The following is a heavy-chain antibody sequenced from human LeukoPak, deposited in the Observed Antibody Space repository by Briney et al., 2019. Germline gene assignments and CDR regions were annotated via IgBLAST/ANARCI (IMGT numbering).Heavy chain of an antibody. CDR1: GGSFSGYY. D-gene: IGHD3-22*01. CDR2: INHSGST. Sequence: SETLSLTCAVYGGSFSGYYWSWIRQPPGKGLEWIGEINHSGSTNYNPSLKSRVTISVDTSKNQFSLKLSSVTAADTAVYCCARVLHKRNYDSSDYYGYWGQGTLVTVSS. J-gene: IGHJ4*02. V-gene: IGHV4-34*01. CDR3: ARVLHKRNYDSSDYYGY.